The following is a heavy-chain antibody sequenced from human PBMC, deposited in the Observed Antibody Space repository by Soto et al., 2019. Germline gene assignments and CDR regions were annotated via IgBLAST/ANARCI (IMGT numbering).Heavy chain of an antibody. CDR3: AKVESSYYYGSGSRHFDY. J-gene: IGHJ4*02. D-gene: IGHD3-10*01. CDR1: GFTFSSYG. Sequence: PGGSLRLSCAASGFTFSSYGMHWVRQAPGKGLEWVAVISYDGSNKYYADSVKGRFTISRDNSKNTLYLQMNSLRAEDTAVYYCAKVESSYYYGSGSRHFDYWGQGT. V-gene: IGHV3-30*18. CDR2: ISYDGSNK.